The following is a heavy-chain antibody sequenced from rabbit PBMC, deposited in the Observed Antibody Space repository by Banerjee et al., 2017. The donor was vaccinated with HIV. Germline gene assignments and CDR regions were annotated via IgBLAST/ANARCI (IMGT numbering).Heavy chain of an antibody. Sequence: EETGGGLVQPEGSLTLTCKASGFDFSSNVMCWVRQAPGKGPEWIACIDNGDGSTYYANWVNGRFTISRSTSLNTVTLQMTSLTAADTATYFCARDGGSSVYTQYYFNLWGQGTLVT. D-gene: IGHD8-1*01. J-gene: IGHJ4*01. CDR2: IDNGDGST. CDR3: ARDGGSSVYTQYYFNL. CDR1: GFDFSSNV. V-gene: IGHV1S47*01.